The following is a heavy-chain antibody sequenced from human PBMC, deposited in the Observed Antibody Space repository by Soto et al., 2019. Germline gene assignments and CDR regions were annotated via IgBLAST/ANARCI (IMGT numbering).Heavy chain of an antibody. Sequence: GASVKVSCKASGGTFSSYAISCVRQAPGQGLEWMGGIIPIFGTANYAQKFQGRVTITADESTSTAYMELSSLRSEDTAVYYCARAYCSSTSCLTGEIDYWGQGTLVTVSS. CDR1: GGTFSSYA. CDR2: IIPIFGTA. CDR3: ARAYCSSTSCLTGEIDY. V-gene: IGHV1-69*13. D-gene: IGHD2-2*01. J-gene: IGHJ4*02.